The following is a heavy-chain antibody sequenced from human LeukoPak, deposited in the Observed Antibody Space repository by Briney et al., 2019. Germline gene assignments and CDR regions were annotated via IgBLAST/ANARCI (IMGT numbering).Heavy chain of an antibody. J-gene: IGHJ4*02. V-gene: IGHV3-15*01. CDR1: RFTFSSYA. CDR3: TTDLPY. Sequence: GGSLRLSCAASRFTFSSYAMSWVRQAPGKGLEWVGGISSKGGGGTTAYAAPVECRFPISSDDSRKTRYRHMNSLKTEDSYVYYCTTDLPYSGQGTPVTASS. CDR2: ISSKGGGGTT.